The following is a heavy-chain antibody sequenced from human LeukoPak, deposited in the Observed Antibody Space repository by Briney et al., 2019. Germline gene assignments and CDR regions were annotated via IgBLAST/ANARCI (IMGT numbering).Heavy chain of an antibody. CDR2: ISSSGSTT. CDR1: GFTFSDYY. D-gene: IGHD3-22*01. CDR3: AKEIGAMIVVVKELGI. J-gene: IGHJ3*02. V-gene: IGHV3-11*01. Sequence: NPGGSLRLSCAASGFTFSDYYMSWIRQAPGKGLEWVSYISSSGSTTYYADSVKGRFTISRDNSKNTLYLQMNSLRAEDTAVYYCAKEIGAMIVVVKELGIWGQGTMVTVSS.